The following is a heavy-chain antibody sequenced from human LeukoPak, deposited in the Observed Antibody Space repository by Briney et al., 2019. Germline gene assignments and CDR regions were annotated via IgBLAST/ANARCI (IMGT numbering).Heavy chain of an antibody. J-gene: IGHJ3*02. CDR2: IYHSGST. CDR1: GGSISSSNW. V-gene: IGHV4-4*02. CDR3: ARGTVVEMATIRGFDAFDI. Sequence: NPSGTLSLTCAVSGGSISSSNWWSWVRQPPGKGLEWIGEIYHSGSTNYNPSLRSRVTISVDRSKNQFSLKLSSVTAADTAVYYCARGTVVEMATIRGFDAFDIWGQGTMVTVSS. D-gene: IGHD5-24*01.